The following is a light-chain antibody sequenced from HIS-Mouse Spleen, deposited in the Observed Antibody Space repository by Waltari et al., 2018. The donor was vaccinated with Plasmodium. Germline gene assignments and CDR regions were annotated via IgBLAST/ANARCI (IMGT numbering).Light chain of an antibody. CDR3: CSYAGSYTHYV. Sequence: QSALTQPRSVSGSPGQSVPISCTGTSIDVGGYNYVSWYQQHPGTAPKLMIYDVSKRPSGVPDRFSGSKSGNTASLTISGLQAEDEADYYCCSYAGSYTHYVFGTGTKVTVL. V-gene: IGLV2-11*01. J-gene: IGLJ1*01. CDR2: DVS. CDR1: SIDVGGYNY.